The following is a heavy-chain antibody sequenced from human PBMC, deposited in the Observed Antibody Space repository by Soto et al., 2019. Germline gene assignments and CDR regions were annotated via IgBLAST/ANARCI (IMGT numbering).Heavy chain of an antibody. Sequence: SVKVSCKASGYTFTSYGISWVRQAPGQGLEWMGRIIPILGIANYAQKFQGRVTITADKSTSTAYMELSSLRSEDTAVYYCARAGSSGLGYWGQGTLVTVSS. J-gene: IGHJ4*02. D-gene: IGHD3-10*01. V-gene: IGHV1-69*04. CDR3: ARAGSSGLGY. CDR2: IIPILGIA. CDR1: GYTFTSYG.